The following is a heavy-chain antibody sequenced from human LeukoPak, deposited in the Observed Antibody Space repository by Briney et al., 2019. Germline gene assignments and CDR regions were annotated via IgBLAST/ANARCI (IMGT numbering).Heavy chain of an antibody. J-gene: IGHJ6*02. Sequence: PGGSLRLSCAASGVTFSSYSMNWVRQAPGKGLEWVSSISSSSSYIYYADSVKGRFTISRDNAKNSLYLQMNSLRAEDTAVYYCARDRGSSGWYGTYYYYGMDVWGQGTTVTVSS. V-gene: IGHV3-21*01. CDR1: GVTFSSYS. CDR3: ARDRGSSGWYGTYYYYGMDV. D-gene: IGHD6-19*01. CDR2: ISSSSSYI.